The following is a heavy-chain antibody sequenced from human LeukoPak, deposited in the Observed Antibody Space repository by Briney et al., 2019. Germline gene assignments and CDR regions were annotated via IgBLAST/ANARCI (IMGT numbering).Heavy chain of an antibody. V-gene: IGHV3-53*01. Sequence: GGSLRLPCAASGFTVSSNYMSWVRQAPGKGLEWVSVIYSGGSTYYADSVKGRFTISRDNSKNTLYLQMNSLRAEDTAVYYCARGAVARHVGEYYFDYWGQGTLVTVSS. CDR1: GFTVSSNY. CDR3: ARGAVARHVGEYYFDY. CDR2: IYSGGST. D-gene: IGHD6-19*01. J-gene: IGHJ4*02.